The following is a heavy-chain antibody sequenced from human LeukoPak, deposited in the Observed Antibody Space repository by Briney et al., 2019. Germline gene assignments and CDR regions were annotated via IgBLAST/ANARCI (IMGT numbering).Heavy chain of an antibody. V-gene: IGHV4-4*07. D-gene: IGHD3-3*01. CDR3: ALSYYDFWSGYSDY. CDR1: GGSISSYY. Sequence: SETLSLTCTVSGGSISSYYWSWIRQPAGKGLEWIGRIYTSGSTNYNPSLKSRVTMSVDTSKNQFSLKLSSVTAADTAVYYCALSYYDFWSGYSDYWGQGTLVTVSS. CDR2: IYTSGST. J-gene: IGHJ4*02.